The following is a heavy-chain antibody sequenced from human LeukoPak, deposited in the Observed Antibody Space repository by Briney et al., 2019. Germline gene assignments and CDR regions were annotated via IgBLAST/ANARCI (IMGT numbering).Heavy chain of an antibody. D-gene: IGHD2-15*01. V-gene: IGHV4-59*02. J-gene: IGHJ4*02. CDR3: AMGAGWLIDY. Sequence: SETLSLTCTVSGGSVSGYFWSWVRQPPGKGLEFIGCIHHTGDAAYNPSLKSRVTISVDASKNQFSLKLNSATPADTAVYYCAMGAGWLIDYWDQGSLVTVSS. CDR1: GGSVSGYF. CDR2: IHHTGDA.